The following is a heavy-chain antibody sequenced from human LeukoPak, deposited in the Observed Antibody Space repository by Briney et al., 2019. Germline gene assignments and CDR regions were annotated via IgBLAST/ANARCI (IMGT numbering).Heavy chain of an antibody. CDR2: IYHSGST. Sequence: PSETLSLTCTASGYSISSGYYWGWIRQPPGKGLEWIGSIYHSGSTYYNPSLKSRVTISVDTSKNQFSLKLSSVTAADTAVYYCARLLIAGTADYWGQGTLVTVSS. J-gene: IGHJ4*02. D-gene: IGHD6-13*01. CDR1: GYSISSGYY. V-gene: IGHV4-38-2*02. CDR3: ARLLIAGTADY.